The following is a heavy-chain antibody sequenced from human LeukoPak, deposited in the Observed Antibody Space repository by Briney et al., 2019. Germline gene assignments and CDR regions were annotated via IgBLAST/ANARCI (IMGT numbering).Heavy chain of an antibody. CDR1: GFTFSSYS. CDR3: AREGRESQGFDY. CDR2: ISSSSSYI. V-gene: IGHV3-21*04. J-gene: IGHJ4*02. Sequence: GGSLRLSCAASGFTFSSYSMNWVRQAPGKRLEWVSSISSSSSYIYYADSVKGRFTISRDNAKNSLYLQMNSLRAEDTAVYYCAREGRESQGFDYWGQGTLVTVSS. D-gene: IGHD3-10*01.